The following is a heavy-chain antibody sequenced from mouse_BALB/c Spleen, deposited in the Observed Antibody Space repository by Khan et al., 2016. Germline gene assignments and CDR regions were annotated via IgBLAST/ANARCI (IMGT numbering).Heavy chain of an antibody. Sequence: QVQLLQSGAELARPGASVKLSCKASGYTFTSYWMQWVKQRPGQGLEWIGAIYPGDGDTRYTQKFKGKATLTADNSSSTAYMQLSSLASEDSAVYYCARGNSYYDYDYWGQGTTLTVSS. CDR3: ARGNSYYDYDY. CDR2: IYPGDGDT. CDR1: GYTFTSYW. J-gene: IGHJ2*01. V-gene: IGHV1-87*01. D-gene: IGHD2-4*01.